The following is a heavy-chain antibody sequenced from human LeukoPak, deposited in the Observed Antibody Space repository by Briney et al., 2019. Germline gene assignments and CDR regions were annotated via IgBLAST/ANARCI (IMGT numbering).Heavy chain of an antibody. CDR3: ARGPPSFGELNNWFDP. CDR1: GGSISSGDYY. V-gene: IGHV4-30-4*01. D-gene: IGHD3-10*01. CDR2: IYYSGST. J-gene: IGHJ5*02. Sequence: SQTLSLTCTVSGGSISSGDYYWSWIRQPPGKGLEWIGYIYYSGSTYYNPSLKSRVTISVDTSKNQFSLKLSSVTAADTAVYYCARGPPSFGELNNWFDPWGQGTLVTVSS.